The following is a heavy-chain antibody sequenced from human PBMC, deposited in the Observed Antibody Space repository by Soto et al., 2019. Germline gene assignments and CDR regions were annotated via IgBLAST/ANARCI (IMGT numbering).Heavy chain of an antibody. CDR3: GRTYTGG. CDR1: GFSLRDHA. J-gene: IGHJ4*02. D-gene: IGHD3-10*01. V-gene: IGHV3-23*01. Sequence: LQSGGGVVQPGESLRLSCAASGFSLRDHALYWVRQAAGGGLEWVSGISGSEDRTNYADFVRGRFIISKDRAKNTLYLDMSGLRVDDTAVYFCGRTYTGGWGQGTRVTVSS. CDR2: ISGSEDRT.